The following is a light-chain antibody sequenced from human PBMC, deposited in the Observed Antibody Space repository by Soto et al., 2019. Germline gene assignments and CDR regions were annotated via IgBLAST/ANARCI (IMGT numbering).Light chain of an antibody. V-gene: IGKV1-27*01. CDR1: QGISNY. CDR2: AAS. Sequence: DIQMTQSPSSLSASVGDRVTITCRARQGISNYLVWYQQKPGKVPKLLIYAASTLQSGVPSRFSGSGSGTDFTLTISSLQAEDVATYYCQNYNGAPWTFGQGTKVEIK. J-gene: IGKJ1*01. CDR3: QNYNGAPWT.